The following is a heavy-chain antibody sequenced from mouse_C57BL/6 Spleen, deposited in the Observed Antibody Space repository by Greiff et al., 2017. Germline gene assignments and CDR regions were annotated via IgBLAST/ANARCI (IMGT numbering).Heavy chain of an antibody. CDR3: AISYYGSSPHWYFDV. J-gene: IGHJ1*03. CDR2: IWRGGST. V-gene: IGHV2-5*01. D-gene: IGHD1-1*01. Sequence: VQLQQSGPGLVQPSQSLSITCTVSGFSLTSYGVHWVRQSPGKGLEWLGVIWRGGSTDYNAAFMSRLSITKDNSKSQVFFKMNSLQADDTAIYYCAISYYGSSPHWYFDVWGTGTTVTVSS. CDR1: GFSLTSYG.